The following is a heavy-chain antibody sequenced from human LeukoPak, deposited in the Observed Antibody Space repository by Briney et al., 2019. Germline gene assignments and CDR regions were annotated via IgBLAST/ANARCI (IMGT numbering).Heavy chain of an antibody. V-gene: IGHV6-1*01. J-gene: IGHJ5*02. CDR3: ARDFCSSSNCPNNWIDP. D-gene: IGHD2-2*01. CDR2: TYYRSKWYN. Sequence: SQTLSLTCAISGDSVSSNSAAWNWIRQSPSRGLEWLGRTYYRSKWYNNYAISVKSRITINPDTSKNQFSLQLNSVTPEDAAVYYCARDFCSSSNCPNNWIDPWGQGTLVTVSS. CDR1: GDSVSSNSAA.